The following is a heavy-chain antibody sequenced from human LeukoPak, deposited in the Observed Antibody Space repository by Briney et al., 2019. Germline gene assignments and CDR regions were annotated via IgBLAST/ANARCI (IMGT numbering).Heavy chain of an antibody. CDR3: ARVDSSGWFIFDY. D-gene: IGHD6-19*01. V-gene: IGHV1-3*01. J-gene: IGHJ4*02. CDR1: GYTFTSYA. Sequence: ASVKVSCKASGYTFTSYAMHWVRQAPGQRLEWMGWINAGNGNTKYSQKFQGRVTITRDTSASTAYVELSSLRSEDTAVYYCARVDSSGWFIFDYWGQGTLVTVSS. CDR2: INAGNGNT.